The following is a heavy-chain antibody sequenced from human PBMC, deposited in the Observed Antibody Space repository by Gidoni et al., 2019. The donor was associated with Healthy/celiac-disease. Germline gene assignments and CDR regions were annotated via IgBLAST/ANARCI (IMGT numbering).Heavy chain of an antibody. CDR3: ARGESIGYCSSTSCLPFDY. J-gene: IGHJ4*02. D-gene: IGHD2-2*03. CDR2: ISYDGSNK. Sequence: VAVISYDGSNKYYADSVKGRFTISRDNSKNTLYLQMNSLRAEDTAVYYCARGESIGYCSSTSCLPFDYWGQGTLVTVSS. V-gene: IGHV3-30-3*01.